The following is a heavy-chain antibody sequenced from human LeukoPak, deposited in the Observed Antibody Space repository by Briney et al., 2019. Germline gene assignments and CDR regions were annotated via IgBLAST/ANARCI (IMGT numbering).Heavy chain of an antibody. V-gene: IGHV4-39*02. CDR2: IYYSGST. D-gene: IGHD1-26*01. CDR3: AKRDDSGSNL. CDR1: GGSIRSGSHY. J-gene: IGHJ4*02. Sequence: SETLSLTCTVSGGSIRSGSHYWAWIRQPPGKGLEWIGSIYYSGSTYYNPSLENRVTISIDTSKNHFSLKLSSLSAADTSVYYCAKRDDSGSNLWGQGTLVTVS.